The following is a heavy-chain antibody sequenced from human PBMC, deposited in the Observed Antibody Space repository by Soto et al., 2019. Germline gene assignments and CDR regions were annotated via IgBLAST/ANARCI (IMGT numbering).Heavy chain of an antibody. CDR2: IRSKANSYAT. Sequence: GGSLRLSCAASGFTFSGSAMHWVRQASGKGLEWVGRIRSKANSYATAYAASVKGRFTISRDDSKNTAYLQMNSLKTEDTAVYYCTTLEAINYLDYWGQGTLVTVSS. V-gene: IGHV3-73*01. J-gene: IGHJ4*02. CDR1: GFTFSGSA. D-gene: IGHD3-22*01. CDR3: TTLEAINYLDY.